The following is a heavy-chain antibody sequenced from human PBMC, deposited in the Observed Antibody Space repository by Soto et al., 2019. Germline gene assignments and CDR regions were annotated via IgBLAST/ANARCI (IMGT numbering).Heavy chain of an antibody. CDR3: ASSVLYSSSPDTYYYGMDV. D-gene: IGHD6-13*01. CDR2: INPSGGST. J-gene: IGHJ6*02. Sequence: GASVKVSCKASGYPYTSYYMHWVRQAPGQGLEWMGIINPSGGSTSYAQKFQGRVTMTRDTSTSTVYMELSSLRSEDTAVYYCASSVLYSSSPDTYYYGMDVWGQGTTVTVSS. V-gene: IGHV1-46*01. CDR1: GYPYTSYY.